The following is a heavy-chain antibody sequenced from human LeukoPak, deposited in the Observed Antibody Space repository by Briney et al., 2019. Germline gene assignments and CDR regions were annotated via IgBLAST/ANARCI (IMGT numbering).Heavy chain of an antibody. CDR1: GFTFDDYA. V-gene: IGHV3-9*01. Sequence: GGSLRLSCAASGFTFDDYAMHWVRQAPGKGLEWVSGISWNSGGIGYADSVKGRFTISRDNAKNSLYLQMNSLRAEDTALYYCAKDRRDSSSWQDYWGQGTLVTVSS. CDR2: ISWNSGGI. J-gene: IGHJ4*02. D-gene: IGHD6-13*01. CDR3: AKDRRDSSSWQDY.